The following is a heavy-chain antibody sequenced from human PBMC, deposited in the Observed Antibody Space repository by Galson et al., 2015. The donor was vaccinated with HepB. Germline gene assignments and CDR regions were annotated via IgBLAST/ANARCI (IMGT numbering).Heavy chain of an antibody. J-gene: IGHJ5*02. V-gene: IGHV3-23*01. CDR1: GFTFSSYA. CDR3: AKEGYYYGSGSYRGWFDP. Sequence: SLRLSCAASGFTFSSYAMSWVRQAPGKGLEWVSAISGSGGSTYYADSVKGRFTISRDNSKNTLYLQMNSLRAEDTAVYYCAKEGYYYGSGSYRGWFDPWGQGTLVTVSS. D-gene: IGHD3-10*01. CDR2: ISGSGGST.